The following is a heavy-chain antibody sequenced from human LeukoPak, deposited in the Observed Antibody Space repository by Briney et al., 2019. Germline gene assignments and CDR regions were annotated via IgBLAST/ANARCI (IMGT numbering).Heavy chain of an antibody. CDR1: GYTFTSYG. Sequence: ASVKVSCKASGYTFTSYGISWVRQAPGQGLEWMGWISAYNGNTNYAQKLQGRVTMTTNTSTSTAYMELRSLRSDDTAVYYCARDRLRGYYYGSGRPHDYWGQGTLVTVSS. D-gene: IGHD3-10*01. J-gene: IGHJ4*02. V-gene: IGHV1-18*01. CDR2: ISAYNGNT. CDR3: ARDRLRGYYYGSGRPHDY.